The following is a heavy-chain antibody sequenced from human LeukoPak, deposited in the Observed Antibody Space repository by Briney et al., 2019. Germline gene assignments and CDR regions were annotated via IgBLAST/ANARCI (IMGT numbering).Heavy chain of an antibody. D-gene: IGHD3-10*01. V-gene: IGHV1-69*13. CDR3: ARDGGVLLWFGELKAEYNWFDP. J-gene: IGHJ5*02. CDR2: IIPIFGTA. Sequence: SVKVSCKASGGTFSSYAISWVRQAPGQGLEWMGGIIPIFGTANYAQKFQGRVTITADESTSTAYMELSSLRSEDTAVYYCARDGGVLLWFGELKAEYNWFDPWGQGTLVTVSS. CDR1: GGTFSSYA.